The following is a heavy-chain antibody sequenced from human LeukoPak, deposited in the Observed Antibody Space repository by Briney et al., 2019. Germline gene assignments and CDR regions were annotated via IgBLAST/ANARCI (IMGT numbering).Heavy chain of an antibody. V-gene: IGHV3-30*19. CDR2: ISYDGSNK. D-gene: IGHD6-13*01. CDR1: GFTFSSYG. J-gene: IGHJ4*02. Sequence: GGSLRLSCAASGFTFSSYGMHWVRQAPGKGLEWVAVISYDGSNKYYADSVKGRFTISRDNSKNTLYLQMNSLRAEDTAVYYCARDGTSIAAAATDYWGQGTLVTVSS. CDR3: ARDGTSIAAAATDY.